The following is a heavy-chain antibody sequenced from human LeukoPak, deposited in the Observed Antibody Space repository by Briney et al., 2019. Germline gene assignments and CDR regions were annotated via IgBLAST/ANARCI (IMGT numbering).Heavy chain of an antibody. Sequence: GGSLRLSCAASGFTISIHWMSWVRQSPGKGLEWVANIKPDGGEKYYMDSVRGRFTISRDNAKNSLYLQMNSLRVEDTAVYYCARTGGSYPYYFEYWGQGTLVTVSS. CDR3: ARTGGSYPYYFEY. CDR1: GFTISIHW. V-gene: IGHV3-7*01. J-gene: IGHJ4*02. D-gene: IGHD1-26*01. CDR2: IKPDGGEK.